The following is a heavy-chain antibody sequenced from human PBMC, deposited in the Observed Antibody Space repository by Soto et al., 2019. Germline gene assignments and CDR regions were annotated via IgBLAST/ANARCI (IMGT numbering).Heavy chain of an antibody. V-gene: IGHV3-53*01. CDR2: IYSGGST. D-gene: IGHD4-17*01. CDR3: ARARVPDYGDYGDYFDY. J-gene: IGHJ4*02. Sequence: GGSLRLSCAASGFTVSSNYMSWVRQAPGKGLEWVSVIYSGGSTYYADSVEGRFTISRDNSKNTLYLQMDSLRAEDTAVYYCARARVPDYGDYGDYFDYWGQGTLVTVSS. CDR1: GFTVSSNY.